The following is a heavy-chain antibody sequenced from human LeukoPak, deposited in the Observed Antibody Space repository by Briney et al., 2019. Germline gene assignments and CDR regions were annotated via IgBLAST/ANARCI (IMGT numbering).Heavy chain of an antibody. Sequence: SETLSLTCTVSGGSISGSSYYWGWIRQPPGKGLEWIGSIYYSGSTYYNPSLKSQVTISVDTSKNLFSLKLSSVTAADTAVYYCARHGGCSGGRCYRKFDPWGQGALVTVSS. D-gene: IGHD2-15*01. CDR1: GGSISGSSYY. V-gene: IGHV4-39*01. CDR3: ARHGGCSGGRCYRKFDP. J-gene: IGHJ5*02. CDR2: IYYSGST.